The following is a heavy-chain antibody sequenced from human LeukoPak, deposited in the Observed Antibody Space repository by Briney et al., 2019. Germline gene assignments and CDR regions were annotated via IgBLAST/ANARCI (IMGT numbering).Heavy chain of an antibody. Sequence: SETLSLTCTVSGGSISSYYWSWSRQPPGKGLEWIGYIYYSANTKYNPSLKSRVTISVDTSKNQFSLKLTSVTAADTAVYYCARESRDVETEGFAYWGQGTLVTVSS. V-gene: IGHV4-59*01. CDR1: GGSISSYY. CDR3: ARESRDVETEGFAY. D-gene: IGHD5-24*01. CDR2: IYYSANT. J-gene: IGHJ4*02.